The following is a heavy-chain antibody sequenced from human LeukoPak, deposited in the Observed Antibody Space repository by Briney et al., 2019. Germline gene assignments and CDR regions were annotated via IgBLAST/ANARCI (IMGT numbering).Heavy chain of an antibody. D-gene: IGHD3-22*01. CDR3: ATARWNYDSSGYYY. Sequence: ASVKVSCKVSGYTLTELSIHWVRQAPGKGLGWMGGFDPEDGETIYAQKFQGRVTMTEDTSTDTAYMELSSLRSEDTAVYYCATARWNYDSSGYYYWGQGTLVTVSS. CDR2: FDPEDGET. V-gene: IGHV1-24*01. J-gene: IGHJ4*02. CDR1: GYTLTELS.